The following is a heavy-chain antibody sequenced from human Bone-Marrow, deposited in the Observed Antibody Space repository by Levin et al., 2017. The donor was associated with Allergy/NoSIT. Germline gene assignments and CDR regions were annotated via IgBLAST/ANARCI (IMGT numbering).Heavy chain of an antibody. V-gene: IGHV4-4*02. J-gene: IGHJ4*02. CDR2: IYHSGST. CDR1: GGSISSSNW. D-gene: IGHD2-2*01. Sequence: PSETLSLTCAVSGGSISSSNWWSWVRQPPGKGLEWIGEIYHSGSTNYNPSLKSRVTISVDKSKNQFSLKLSSVTAADTAVYYCARDGRAPRPAATRGAFDYWGQGTLVTVSS. CDR3: ARDGRAPRPAATRGAFDY.